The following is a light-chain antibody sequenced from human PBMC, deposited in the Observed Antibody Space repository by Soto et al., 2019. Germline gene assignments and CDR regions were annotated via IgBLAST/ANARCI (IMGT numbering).Light chain of an antibody. CDR1: TSDVGSYYL. V-gene: IGLV2-23*01. Sequence: QSVLTHPASVSWSPGQSITISCSGPTSDVGSYYLVSWYQQHPGKAPKLIIYDGSKRPSGVSNRFSGSKSGNPASLTISGLQAEDEADYHCCSYAGRTNHHVFGTGTKVTVL. CDR2: DGS. J-gene: IGLJ1*01. CDR3: CSYAGRTNHHV.